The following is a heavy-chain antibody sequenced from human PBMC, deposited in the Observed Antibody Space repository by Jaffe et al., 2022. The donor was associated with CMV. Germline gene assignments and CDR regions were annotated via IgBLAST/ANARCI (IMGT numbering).Heavy chain of an antibody. D-gene: IGHD1-26*01. Sequence: QVQLQQWGAGLLKPSETLSLTCGVSGGSYGQSFNLYYWSWIRQPPTEGLEWIGDINHRGGTKHNPSLKSRVTISVDRSTQQFSLHLNSVTAADTAVYYCSRGPRLQNGSPGWFDPWGQGTVVIVAS. J-gene: IGHJ5*02. CDR3: SRGPRLQNGSPGWFDP. V-gene: IGHV4-34*01. CDR2: INHRGGT. CDR1: GGSYGQSFNLYY.